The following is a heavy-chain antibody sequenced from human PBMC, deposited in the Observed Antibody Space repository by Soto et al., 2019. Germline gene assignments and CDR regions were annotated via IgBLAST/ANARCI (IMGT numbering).Heavy chain of an antibody. D-gene: IGHD5-18*01. CDR3: TRVLGYTFEPGKTRYYAMDV. J-gene: IGHJ6*02. Sequence: QVQLVQSGAEVKKPGSSVTVSCKTSGGTFSKDAINWVRQAPGQGLEWMGLLIPVFGSPIYAQKFQGRIRITADESTSTDFVALSSLRSEDTAVYYCTRVLGYTFEPGKTRYYAMDVWGQGTTVSVSS. V-gene: IGHV1-69*01. CDR1: GGTFSKDA. CDR2: LIPVFGSP.